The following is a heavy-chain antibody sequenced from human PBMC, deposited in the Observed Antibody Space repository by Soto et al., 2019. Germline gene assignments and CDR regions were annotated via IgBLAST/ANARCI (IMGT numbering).Heavy chain of an antibody. CDR3: AKDRSVTTRPDYYYGMDV. CDR2: IIPFFGTS. D-gene: IGHD3-22*01. J-gene: IGHJ6*02. Sequence: ASVKVSCKASGGIFSNFAIGWVRQAPGQGLEWMGSIIPFFGTSNYAQKFQGRVTITADESTSTAYMELSSLRSEDTALYYCAKDRSVTTRPDYYYGMDVWGQGTTVTVSS. CDR1: GGIFSNFA. V-gene: IGHV1-69*13.